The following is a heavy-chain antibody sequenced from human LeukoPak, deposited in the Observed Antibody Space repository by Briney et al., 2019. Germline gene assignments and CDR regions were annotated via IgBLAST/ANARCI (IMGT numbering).Heavy chain of an antibody. CDR2: ISGSGGST. CDR3: AKDYDSSGYYSPADAFDI. J-gene: IGHJ3*02. CDR1: GFTFSTYA. D-gene: IGHD3-22*01. V-gene: IGHV3-23*01. Sequence: GGSLRLSCAVSGFTFSTYAMNWVRQAPGKGLEWVSAISGSGGSTYYADSVKGRFTISRDNSKNTLYLQMNSLRAEDTAVYYCAKDYDSSGYYSPADAFDIWGQGTMVTVSS.